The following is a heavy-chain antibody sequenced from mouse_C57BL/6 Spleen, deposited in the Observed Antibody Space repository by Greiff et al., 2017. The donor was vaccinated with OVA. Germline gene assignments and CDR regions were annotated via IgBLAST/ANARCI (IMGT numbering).Heavy chain of an antibody. Sequence: VHVKQSGPELVKPGASVKIPCKASGYTFTDYNMDWVKQSHGKSLEWIGDINPNNGGTIYNQKFKGKATLTVDKSSSTAYMELRSLTSEDTAVYYCARAGGQLRLRDYAMDYWGQGTSVTVSS. V-gene: IGHV1-18*01. J-gene: IGHJ4*01. D-gene: IGHD3-2*02. CDR2: INPNNGGT. CDR1: GYTFTDYN. CDR3: ARAGGQLRLRDYAMDY.